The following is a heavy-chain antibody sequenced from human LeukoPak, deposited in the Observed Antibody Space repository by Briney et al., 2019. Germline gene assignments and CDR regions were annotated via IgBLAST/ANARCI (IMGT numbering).Heavy chain of an antibody. CDR3: ARVSVVISAFDI. V-gene: IGHV3-21*01. Sequence: GGSLRLSCAASGFTFSSYSMNWVCQAPGKGLEWVSSISSSSSYIYYADSVKGRFTISRDNAKNSLYLQMNSLRAEDTAVYYCARVSVVISAFDIWGQGTMVTVSS. CDR2: ISSSSSYI. CDR1: GFTFSSYS. J-gene: IGHJ3*02. D-gene: IGHD3-22*01.